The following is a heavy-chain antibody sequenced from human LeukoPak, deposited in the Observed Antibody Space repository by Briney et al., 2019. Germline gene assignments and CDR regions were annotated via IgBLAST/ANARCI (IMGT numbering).Heavy chain of an antibody. CDR2: ISEDGNRK. V-gene: IGHV3-30*03. Sequence: TGGSLRLSCAASGFTFSSYAMHWVRQAPGKGLEWVAVISEDGNRKYYGDSAKGRFTISRDNSKGTLYLQMNSLRPEDAAVYFCAREITVGGSRWFDPWGQGTLLTVSS. J-gene: IGHJ5*02. CDR3: AREITVGGSRWFDP. CDR1: GFTFSSYA. D-gene: IGHD6-19*01.